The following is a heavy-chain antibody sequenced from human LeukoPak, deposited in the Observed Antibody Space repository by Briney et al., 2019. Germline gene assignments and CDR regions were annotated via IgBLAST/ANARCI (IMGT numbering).Heavy chain of an antibody. D-gene: IGHD4-11*01. V-gene: IGHV4-39*01. J-gene: IGHJ4*02. CDR2: IYYSGST. CDR3: AIDYSNYAGGLFDY. CDR1: GGSISSSSYY. Sequence: SETLSLTCTVSGGSISSSSYYWGWIRQPPGKGLEWIGSIYYSGSTYYNPSLKSRVTISVDTSKNQFSLKLSSVTAADTAVYYCAIDYSNYAGGLFDYWGQGTLVTVSS.